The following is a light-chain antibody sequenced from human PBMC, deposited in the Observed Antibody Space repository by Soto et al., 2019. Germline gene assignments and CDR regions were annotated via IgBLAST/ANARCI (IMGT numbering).Light chain of an antibody. CDR3: QQYDNLPLT. Sequence: IQMTQSPSSLSASVGDRVTITCQASQDISNYLTWYQQKPGKAPKLLIYDASNLETGVPSRFSGSGAGTDFTFTISRLQPEYIATYYCQQYDNLPLTFGPGTKVDIK. J-gene: IGKJ3*01. CDR1: QDISNY. V-gene: IGKV1-33*01. CDR2: DAS.